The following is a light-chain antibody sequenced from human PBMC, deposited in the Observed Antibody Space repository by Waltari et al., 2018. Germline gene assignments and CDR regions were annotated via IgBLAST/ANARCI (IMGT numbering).Light chain of an antibody. CDR3: QEYDSLPIT. CDR1: LGVKNN. V-gene: IGKV1-5*03. Sequence: CRASLGVKNNVAWYQQKPGKAPKVLVHKASRLETGVPSRFSGSGYGTEFTLTISSLQPDDFATYYCQEYDSLPITFGGGTQVEIK. J-gene: IGKJ4*01. CDR2: KAS.